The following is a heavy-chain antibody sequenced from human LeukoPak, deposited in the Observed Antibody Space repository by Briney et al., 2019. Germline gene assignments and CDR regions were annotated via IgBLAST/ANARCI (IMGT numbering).Heavy chain of an antibody. D-gene: IGHD3-22*01. J-gene: IGHJ4*02. CDR2: ISGSGGST. Sequence: PGGSLRLSCAASGFTFSSYAMSWVRQAPGKGLEWVSAISGSGGSTYYADSVKGRFTISRDNSKNTLYLQMNSLRAEDTAVYYCAKVGPTSYYYYDSSGYWDYWGQGTLVTVSS. CDR1: GFTFSSYA. V-gene: IGHV3-23*01. CDR3: AKVGPTSYYYYDSSGYWDY.